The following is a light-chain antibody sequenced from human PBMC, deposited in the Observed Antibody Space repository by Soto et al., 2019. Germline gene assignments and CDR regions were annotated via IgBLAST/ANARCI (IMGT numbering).Light chain of an antibody. Sequence: DIQMTQSPSTLSASVVDRVTINCLASQGIRNDLGWYQQKPGKAPKLLIYGASTLESGVPSSFSGNGSGTEFTLTISSLQPDDFATYYCQQYSDYPLTCGGGTKVDIK. V-gene: IGKV1-17*01. CDR3: QQYSDYPLT. CDR1: QGIRND. CDR2: GAS. J-gene: IGKJ4*01.